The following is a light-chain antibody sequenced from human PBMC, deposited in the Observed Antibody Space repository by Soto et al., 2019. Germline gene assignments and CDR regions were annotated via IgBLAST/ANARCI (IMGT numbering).Light chain of an antibody. Sequence: DIQMTQSPSTLSASVGDRVTITCRASQSISIWLAWYQQKPGKAPKLLIYDASNLESGVPSRFTGSGAGTEFTITINSLQPDDFATSYCQQYDNYSPRTFGRGTKVEIK. CDR2: DAS. CDR3: QQYDNYSPRT. J-gene: IGKJ1*01. CDR1: QSISIW. V-gene: IGKV1-5*01.